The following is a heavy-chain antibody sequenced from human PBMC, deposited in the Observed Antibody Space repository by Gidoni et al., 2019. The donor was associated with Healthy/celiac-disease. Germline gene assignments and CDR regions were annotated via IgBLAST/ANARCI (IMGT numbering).Heavy chain of an antibody. V-gene: IGHV4-39*01. D-gene: IGHD6-13*01. Sequence: QLQLQESGTGLVKPSETLSLTCTVSGGSISSSSYYWGWIRQPPGKGLAWIGSIYYSGSTYYNPSLKSRVTISVDTSKNQFSLKLSSVTAADTAVYYCARHAREIAAAAYFDYWGQGTLVTVSS. J-gene: IGHJ4*02. CDR3: ARHAREIAAAAYFDY. CDR2: IYYSGST. CDR1: GGSISSSSYY.